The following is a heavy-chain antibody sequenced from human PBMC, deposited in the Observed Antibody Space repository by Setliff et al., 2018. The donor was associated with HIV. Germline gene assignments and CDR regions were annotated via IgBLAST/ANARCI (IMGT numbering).Heavy chain of an antibody. CDR2: IQYGDIS. CDR3: ARSGYTSGFYWVFGAFGV. V-gene: IGHV4-59*01. Sequence: PSETLSLTCTVSGGSISNYYWTWIRQPPGKGPEWIASIQYGDISHYNPSLQSRVTISVDTSTKKFSLYLSSVNETGTAVYYCARSGYTSGFYWVFGAFGVWGQGKMVTVSS. CDR1: GGSISNYY. J-gene: IGHJ3*01. D-gene: IGHD3-22*01.